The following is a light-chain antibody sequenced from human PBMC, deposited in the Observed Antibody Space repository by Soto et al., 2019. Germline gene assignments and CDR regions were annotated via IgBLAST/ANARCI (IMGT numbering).Light chain of an antibody. J-gene: IGKJ2*01. V-gene: IGKV3-15*01. CDR1: QNVGGS. CDR2: RAS. CDR3: QRSRT. Sequence: VMTQSPATLSVSPGERATLSCRASQNVGGSVAWYQQKPGQAPRLLIYRASTRATGIPARFSGSGSGTEFTLTISSLQSEDFAVYYWQRSRTFAQGTKLEIK.